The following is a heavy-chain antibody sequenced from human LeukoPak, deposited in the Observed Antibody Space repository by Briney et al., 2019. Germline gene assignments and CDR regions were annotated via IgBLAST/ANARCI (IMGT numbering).Heavy chain of an antibody. CDR3: ARDHCSGGSCFNWFDP. D-gene: IGHD2-15*01. V-gene: IGHV4-4*02. Sequence: SGTLSLTCAVSGGSISSSNWWSWVRQPPGKGLEWIGEIYHSGSTNYNPSLKSRVTISVDKSKNQFSLKLSSVTAADTAVYYCARDHCSGGSCFNWFDPWGQGTLVTVSS. CDR2: IYHSGST. CDR1: GGSISSSNW. J-gene: IGHJ5*02.